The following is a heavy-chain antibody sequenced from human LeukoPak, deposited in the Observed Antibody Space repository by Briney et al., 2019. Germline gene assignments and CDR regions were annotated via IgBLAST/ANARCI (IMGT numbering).Heavy chain of an antibody. CDR2: IYYSGST. Sequence: NPSETLSLTCTVSGGSISSYYWSWIRQPPGKGLEWIGYIYYSGSTNYNPSLKSRVTISVDTSKNQFSLKLSSVTAADTAVYYCARGGATFFDYWGQGTLVTVSS. J-gene: IGHJ4*02. CDR1: GGSISSYY. CDR3: ARGGATFFDY. V-gene: IGHV4-59*01. D-gene: IGHD1-26*01.